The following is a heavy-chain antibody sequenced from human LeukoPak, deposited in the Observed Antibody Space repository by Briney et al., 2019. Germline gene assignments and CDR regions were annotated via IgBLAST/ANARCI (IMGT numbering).Heavy chain of an antibody. D-gene: IGHD4-17*01. V-gene: IGHV3-23*01. CDR1: GSTFSSCA. CDR2: ISGSGGST. Sequence: GGSLRLSCAASGSTFSSCAMSWVRQAPGKGLEWVSAISGSGGSTWYADSVKGRFTISRDNSKNTLYLQMNSLRAEDTAVYYCAREKDYGDMTYYYYYGMDVWGQGTTVTVSS. CDR3: AREKDYGDMTYYYYYGMDV. J-gene: IGHJ6*02.